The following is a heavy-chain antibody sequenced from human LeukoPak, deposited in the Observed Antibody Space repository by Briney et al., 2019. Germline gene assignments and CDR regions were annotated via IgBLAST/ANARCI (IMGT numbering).Heavy chain of an antibody. D-gene: IGHD6-19*01. Sequence: GGSLRLSCAASGFTFSSHWMHWVRQAPGKGLVWVSRINGAGSSTSYADSVKGRFTVSRDNTKNTLNLQMNSLRAEDTAVYYCARDLFFSDAGYSSGWRAEYFHHWGQGTLVTVSS. J-gene: IGHJ1*01. CDR2: INGAGSST. CDR3: ARDLFFSDAGYSSGWRAEYFHH. V-gene: IGHV3-74*01. CDR1: GFTFSSHW.